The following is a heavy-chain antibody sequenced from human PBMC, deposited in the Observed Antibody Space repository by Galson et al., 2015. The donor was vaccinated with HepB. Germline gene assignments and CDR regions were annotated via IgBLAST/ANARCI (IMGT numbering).Heavy chain of an antibody. CDR1: GFIFSGYA. CDR2: IIGSGVTT. J-gene: IGHJ6*02. Sequence: SLRLSCAASGFIFSGYAMTWVRRAPGKGLEWVSSIIGSGVTTYHADSVKGRFTISRDNSKNTLYLQMNSLRAEDTAVYYCARVAATIEYSNYYYSMDVWGQGTTVTVSS. CDR3: ARVAATIEYSNYYYSMDV. D-gene: IGHD5-24*01. V-gene: IGHV3-23*01.